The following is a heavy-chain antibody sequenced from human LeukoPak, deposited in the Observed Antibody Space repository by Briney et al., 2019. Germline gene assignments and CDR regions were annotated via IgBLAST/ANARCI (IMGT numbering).Heavy chain of an antibody. V-gene: IGHV3-30*18. Sequence: RSLRLSCAASGFTFSSYGMHWVCQAPGKGLEWVAVISYDGSNKYYADSVKGRFTISRDNSKNTLYLQMNSLRAEDTAVYYCAKDRAPAGGDCLDYWGQGTLVTVSS. D-gene: IGHD2-21*02. J-gene: IGHJ4*02. CDR1: GFTFSSYG. CDR3: AKDRAPAGGDCLDY. CDR2: ISYDGSNK.